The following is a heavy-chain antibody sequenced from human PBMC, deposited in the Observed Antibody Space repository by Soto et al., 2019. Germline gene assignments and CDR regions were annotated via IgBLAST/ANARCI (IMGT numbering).Heavy chain of an antibody. CDR1: GGSISGSYYY. D-gene: IGHD1-20*01. V-gene: IGHV4-39*01. Sequence: SETLSLTCAVSGGSISGSYYYWAWLRQSPGKGPEWIGSVFYTGFTSYTPSLESRVSVSVDTSKSQFSLKLSAVTAADTAVYYCATSQKGYNWNYFDHWGQGALVTVSS. J-gene: IGHJ4*02. CDR3: ATSQKGYNWNYFDH. CDR2: VFYTGFT.